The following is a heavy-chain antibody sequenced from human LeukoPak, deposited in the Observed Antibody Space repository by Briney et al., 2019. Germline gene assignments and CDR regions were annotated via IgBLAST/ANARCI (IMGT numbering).Heavy chain of an antibody. CDR2: IYSGGST. Sequence: PGGSLRLSCAASGFTVSGNYMSWVRQAPGKGLEWVSVIYSGGSTYYADSVKGRFTISRDNSKNTLYLQMNSLRTEDTAVYYCAKGSYYDSSGLFDYWGQGTLVTVSS. V-gene: IGHV3-66*01. CDR1: GFTVSGNY. J-gene: IGHJ4*02. CDR3: AKGSYYDSSGLFDY. D-gene: IGHD3-22*01.